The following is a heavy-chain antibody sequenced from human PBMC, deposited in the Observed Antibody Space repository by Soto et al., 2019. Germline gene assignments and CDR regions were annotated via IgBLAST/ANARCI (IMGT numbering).Heavy chain of an antibody. CDR2: ISGSGGST. Sequence: GGSLRLSCAASGFTFSSYAMSWVRQAPGKGLEWVSAISGSGGSTYYADSVKGRFTISRDNSKNTLYLQMNSLRAEDTAVYYCAKDQLSVGREDIVLMVYAHLEFYYYGMDVWGQGTTVTVSS. CDR1: GFTFSSYA. D-gene: IGHD2-8*01. J-gene: IGHJ6*02. V-gene: IGHV3-23*01. CDR3: AKDQLSVGREDIVLMVYAHLEFYYYGMDV.